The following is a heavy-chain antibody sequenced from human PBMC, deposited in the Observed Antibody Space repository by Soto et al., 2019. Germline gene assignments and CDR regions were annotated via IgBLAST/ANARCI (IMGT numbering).Heavy chain of an antibody. CDR3: AAERITVAGSVYYFDF. CDR1: GASFRTYA. J-gene: IGHJ4*02. CDR2: INVPFGTA. Sequence: QVQLVQSGAEVKRPGSSVKVSCQASGASFRTYAVTWVRQAPGQGLEWMGGINVPFGTANYAQQFQGRVTITADESTSTAYLDLRSLRSEDAAVYYCAAERITVAGSVYYFDFWGQGTPVTYSS. D-gene: IGHD6-19*01. V-gene: IGHV1-69*01.